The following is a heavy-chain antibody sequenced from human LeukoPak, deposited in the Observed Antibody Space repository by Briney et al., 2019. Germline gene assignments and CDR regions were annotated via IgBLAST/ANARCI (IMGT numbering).Heavy chain of an antibody. CDR3: AALGDSIY. CDR2: IGHAGDT. V-gene: IGHV3-13*01. D-gene: IGHD1-26*01. Sequence: GGSLRLSCAASGFAFSSYDMHWVRQVSGKGLEWVSAIGHAGDTYYADSVEGRFTISREDAKNYFFLQMNSLRAGDTAVYFCAALGDSIYWGQGTLVTVSS. J-gene: IGHJ4*02. CDR1: GFAFSSYD.